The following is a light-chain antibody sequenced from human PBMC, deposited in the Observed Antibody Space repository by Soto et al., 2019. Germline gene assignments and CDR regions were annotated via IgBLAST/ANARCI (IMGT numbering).Light chain of an antibody. Sequence: DVQMTQSPSTLSASVGDRVTITCRASQNINIWLAWYQQKPGKAPNLLIYDASTLERGVPSRISGSGSGTEFALTISSLQPDDFRTYYCQQCHSFPWTFGQGTKVEIK. V-gene: IGKV1-5*01. CDR2: DAS. J-gene: IGKJ1*01. CDR3: QQCHSFPWT. CDR1: QNINIW.